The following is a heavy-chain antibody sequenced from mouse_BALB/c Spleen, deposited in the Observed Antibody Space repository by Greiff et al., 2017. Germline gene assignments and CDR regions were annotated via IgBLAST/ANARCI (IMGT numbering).Heavy chain of an antibody. CDR1: GYSITSDYA. J-gene: IGHJ3*01. D-gene: IGHD1-1*01. CDR2: ISYSGST. Sequence: EVQLQESGPGLVKPSQSLSLTCTVTGYSITSDYAWNWIRQFPGNKLEWMGYISYSGSTSYNPSLKSRTSITRDTSKNQFFLQLKSVTTEDTATYYCARRGTLLGWFAYWGQGTLVTVSA. V-gene: IGHV3-2*02. CDR3: ARRGTLLGWFAY.